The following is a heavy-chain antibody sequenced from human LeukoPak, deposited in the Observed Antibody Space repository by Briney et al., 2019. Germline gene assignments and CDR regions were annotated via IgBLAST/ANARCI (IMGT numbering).Heavy chain of an antibody. Sequence: SSETLSLTCTVSGGSISSGSYYWSWIRQPAGKGLEWIGRIYTSGSTNYNPSLKSRVTISVDTSKNQFSLKLSSVTAADTAVYYCARVGRYGDYGYYYYYMDVWGKGTTVTVSS. CDR2: IYTSGST. J-gene: IGHJ6*03. CDR1: GGSISSGSYY. D-gene: IGHD4-17*01. V-gene: IGHV4-61*02. CDR3: ARVGRYGDYGYYYYYMDV.